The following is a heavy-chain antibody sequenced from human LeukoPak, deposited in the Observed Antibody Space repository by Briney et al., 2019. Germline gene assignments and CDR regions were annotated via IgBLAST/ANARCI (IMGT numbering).Heavy chain of an antibody. CDR2: ISYDGTNK. CDR1: GFTFTSYS. Sequence: PGGSLRLSCAASGFTFTSYSMHWVRQAPGKGLEWVAVISYDGTNKYYADSVKGRFTISRDNSKNTLYLQMNSLRAEDTAVYYSARGLFDPWGQGTLVTVSS. J-gene: IGHJ5*02. CDR3: ARGLFDP. V-gene: IGHV3-30*03.